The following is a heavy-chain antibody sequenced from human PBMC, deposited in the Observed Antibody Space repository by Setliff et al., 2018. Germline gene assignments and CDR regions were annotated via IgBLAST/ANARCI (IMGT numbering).Heavy chain of an antibody. CDR1: GDTLSVYY. V-gene: IGHV4-4*08. J-gene: IGHJ3*02. CDR3: ARGGSSGWYGGAFDM. Sequence: SETLSLTCTVSGDTLSVYYWSWVRQSPGQGLEWIGYIYSSGSTNYNPSLESRVTILIDKSKNHFSLKLTSVTAADTALYYCARGGSSGWYGGAFDMWGQGTMVTVSS. CDR2: IYSSGST. D-gene: IGHD6-19*01.